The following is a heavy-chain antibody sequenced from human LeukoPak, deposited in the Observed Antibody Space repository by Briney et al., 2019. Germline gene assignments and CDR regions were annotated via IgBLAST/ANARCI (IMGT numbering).Heavy chain of an antibody. V-gene: IGHV4-4*07. CDR1: GGSISSYY. J-gene: IGHJ5*02. Sequence: SETLSLTCTVSGGSISSYYWSWIRQPAGKGLEWIGRIYTSGNTNYNPSLKSRVTMSVDTSKNQFSPKLSSVTAADTAVYYCARDLHGSGTWDWFDPWGQGTLVTVSS. CDR3: ARDLHGSGTWDWFDP. D-gene: IGHD3-10*01. CDR2: IYTSGNT.